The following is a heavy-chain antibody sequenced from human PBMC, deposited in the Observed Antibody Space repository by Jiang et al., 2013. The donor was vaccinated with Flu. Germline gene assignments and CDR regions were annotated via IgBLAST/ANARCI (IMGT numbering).Heavy chain of an antibody. V-gene: IGHV3-7*01. J-gene: IGHJ4*02. D-gene: IGHD2-15*01. CDR3: ARETILGYCSGGSCYGGDY. CDR2: IKQDGSEK. Sequence: QLVESGGGLVQPGGSLRLSCAASGFTFSSYWMSWVRQAPGKGLEWVANIKQDGSEKYYVDSVKGRFTISRDNAKNSLYLQMNSLRAEDTAVYYCARETILGYCSGGSCYGGDYWGQGTLVTVSS. CDR1: GFTFSSYW.